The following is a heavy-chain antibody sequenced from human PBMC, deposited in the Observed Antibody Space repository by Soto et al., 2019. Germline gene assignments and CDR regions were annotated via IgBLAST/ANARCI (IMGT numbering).Heavy chain of an antibody. J-gene: IGHJ5*02. D-gene: IGHD6-13*01. CDR2: IWNDGSQK. CDR1: GFVYSHYA. Sequence: GGSLRLSCEASGFVYSHYAMHWVRQAPGKGPEWVALIWNDGSQKNYVNSVKGRFTISRDNSKNTLYLQMNSLRAEDTAVYYCARGASSRWYPRGWVDPWGQGTLVTVSS. CDR3: ARGASSRWYPRGWVDP. V-gene: IGHV3-30*02.